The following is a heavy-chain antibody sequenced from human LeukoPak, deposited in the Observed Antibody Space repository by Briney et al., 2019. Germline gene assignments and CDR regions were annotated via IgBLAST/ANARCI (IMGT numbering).Heavy chain of an antibody. D-gene: IGHD4-17*01. CDR2: VKQDGSEK. J-gene: IGHJ4*02. Sequence: PGGSLRLSCAASGFSISRYWMSWVRQAPGKGREWVASVKQDGSEKYYVDSVKGRFTISRDNAKHSLSLQVNSLRAEDTAVYYGARGLGTDSGEDYWGQGTLVTVSS. V-gene: IGHV3-7*01. CDR3: ARGLGTDSGEDY. CDR1: GFSISRYW.